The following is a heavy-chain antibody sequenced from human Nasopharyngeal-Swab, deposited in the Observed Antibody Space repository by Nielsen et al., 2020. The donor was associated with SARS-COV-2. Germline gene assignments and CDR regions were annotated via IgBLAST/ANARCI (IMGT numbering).Heavy chain of an antibody. CDR2: ISWNSGSI. J-gene: IGHJ4*02. Sequence: SLKISCAASGFTFDDYAMHWVRQAPGKGLEWVSGISWNSGSIGYADSVKGRFTISRDNAKNTLYLQMNSLRAEDTAVYYCAREPTDDSSGPLDYWGQGTLVTVSS. CDR3: AREPTDDSSGPLDY. V-gene: IGHV3-9*01. CDR1: GFTFDDYA. D-gene: IGHD3-22*01.